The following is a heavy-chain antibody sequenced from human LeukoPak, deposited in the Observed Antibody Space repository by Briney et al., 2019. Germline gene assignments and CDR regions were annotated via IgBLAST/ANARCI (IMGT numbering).Heavy chain of an antibody. Sequence: GGSLRLSCAASGFTFSSYEMNWVRQAPGKGLEWVSYISSSGSTIYYADSVKGRFTISRDNAKNSLYLQMNSLRAEDTAVYYCAIDSLYLYDYGDDGDAFDIWGQGTVVTVSS. V-gene: IGHV3-48*03. J-gene: IGHJ3*02. CDR2: ISSSGSTI. CDR1: GFTFSSYE. CDR3: AIDSLYLYDYGDDGDAFDI. D-gene: IGHD4-17*01.